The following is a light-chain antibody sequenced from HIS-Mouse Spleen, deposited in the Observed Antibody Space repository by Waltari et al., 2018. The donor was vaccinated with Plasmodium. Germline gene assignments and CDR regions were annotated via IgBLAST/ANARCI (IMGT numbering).Light chain of an antibody. CDR1: KLGDKY. CDR3: QAWDSSTVV. V-gene: IGLV3-1*01. Sequence: SYELTQPPSVSVSPGQTASITCSGDKLGDKYACWYQQKPGQSPVLVIYQDSKGPSGIPERFPGSNSGNTATLTISGTQAMDEADYYCQAWDSSTVVFGGGTKLTVL. J-gene: IGLJ2*01. CDR2: QDS.